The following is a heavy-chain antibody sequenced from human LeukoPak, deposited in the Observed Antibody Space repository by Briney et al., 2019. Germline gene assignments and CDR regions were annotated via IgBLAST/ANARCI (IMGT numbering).Heavy chain of an antibody. CDR3: AKDRCSNGIGCYYYYMAV. V-gene: IGHV3-30*02. CDR2: IQYDGSNE. CDR1: GFTFSSYG. D-gene: IGHD2-2*01. J-gene: IGHJ6*03. Sequence: GGSLRLSCAAPGFTFSSYGMHWVRQAPGEGLEWVAYIQYDGSNEQYADSVKGRFSISRDNSTSILFLQMNSLRAEDTAVYYCAKDRCSNGIGCYYYYMAVWGKGTTVTFSS.